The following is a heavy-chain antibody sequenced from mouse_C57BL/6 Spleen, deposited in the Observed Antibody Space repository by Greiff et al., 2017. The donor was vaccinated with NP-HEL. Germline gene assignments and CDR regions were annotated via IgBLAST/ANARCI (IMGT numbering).Heavy chain of an antibody. CDR3: ARRGSYGYDIDY. D-gene: IGHD2-2*01. Sequence: VQLQQPGAELVMPGASVKLSCKASGYTFTSYWMHWVKQRPGQGLEWIGEIDPSDSYTTSNQKFKGKSTLTVDKSSSTAYMQLSSLTSEDSAVYYCARRGSYGYDIDYWGQGTTLTVSS. CDR2: IDPSDSYT. V-gene: IGHV1-69*01. CDR1: GYTFTSYW. J-gene: IGHJ2*01.